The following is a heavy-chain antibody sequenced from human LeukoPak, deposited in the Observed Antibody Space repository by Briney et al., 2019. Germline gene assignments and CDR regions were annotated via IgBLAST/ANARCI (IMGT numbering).Heavy chain of an antibody. Sequence: ASVKVSCKASGYTFTGYYMHWVRQAPGQGLEWMGWINPNSGGTNYAQKFQGRVTMTRDTSTSTAYMELSRLRSDDTAVYYCARARIAVAGTFGYWGQGTLVTVSS. CDR3: ARARIAVAGTFGY. V-gene: IGHV1-2*02. J-gene: IGHJ4*02. CDR2: INPNSGGT. D-gene: IGHD6-19*01. CDR1: GYTFTGYY.